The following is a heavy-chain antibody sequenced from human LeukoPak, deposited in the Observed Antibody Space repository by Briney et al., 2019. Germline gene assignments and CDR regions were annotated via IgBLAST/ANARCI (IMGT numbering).Heavy chain of an antibody. Sequence: ASVKVSCKASGYTFTNYGISWVRQAPGQGLEWMGWISAYNGNTNYAQKLQGRVTMTTDTSTSTAYMELRSLRSDDTAVYYCARGQLLWFGELLSQLDYWGQGTLVTVSS. D-gene: IGHD3-10*01. V-gene: IGHV1-18*01. CDR3: ARGQLLWFGELLSQLDY. CDR1: GYTFTNYG. CDR2: ISAYNGNT. J-gene: IGHJ4*02.